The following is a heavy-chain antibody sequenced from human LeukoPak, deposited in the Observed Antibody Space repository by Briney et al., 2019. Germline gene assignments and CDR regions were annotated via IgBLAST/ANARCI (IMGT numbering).Heavy chain of an antibody. CDR3: ARDGGDMVRGVMDSNWFDP. CDR2: IYYSGST. V-gene: IGHV4-59*01. D-gene: IGHD3-10*01. Sequence: SETLSLTCTVSGGSISSYYWSWIRQPPGKGLEWIGNIYYSGSTNYNPSLKSRVTISVDTSKNQFSLKLSSVTAADTAVYYCARDGGDMVRGVMDSNWFDPWGQGTLVTVSS. CDR1: GGSISSYY. J-gene: IGHJ5*02.